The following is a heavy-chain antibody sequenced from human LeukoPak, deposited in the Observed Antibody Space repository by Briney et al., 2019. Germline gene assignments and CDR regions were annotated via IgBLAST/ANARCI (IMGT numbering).Heavy chain of an antibody. J-gene: IGHJ6*02. D-gene: IGHD2-2*01. CDR3: ARAGKRHCSSTSCYYYYGMDV. CDR2: ISSSSSYI. Sequence: PGGSLRLSCAASGFTFSSYSMNWVRQAPGKGLEWVSSISSSSSYIYYADSVKGRFTISRDNAKNSLYLQMNSLRAEDTAVYYCARAGKRHCSSTSCYYYYGMDVWGQGTTVTVSS. CDR1: GFTFSSYS. V-gene: IGHV3-21*01.